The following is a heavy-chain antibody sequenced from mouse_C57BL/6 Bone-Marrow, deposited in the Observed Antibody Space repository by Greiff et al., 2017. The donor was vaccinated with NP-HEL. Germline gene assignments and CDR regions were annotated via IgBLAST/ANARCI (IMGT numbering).Heavy chain of an antibody. J-gene: IGHJ2*01. CDR3: ARCYDGYYDY. CDR2: ISNLAYSI. Sequence: EVMLVESGGGLVQPGGSLKLSCAASGFTFSDYGMAWVRQAPRTGPEWVAFISNLAYSIYYADTVTGRFTISRENAKNTLYLEMSSLRSEDTAMYYCARCYDGYYDYWGQGTTLTVSS. V-gene: IGHV5-15*04. CDR1: GFTFSDYG. D-gene: IGHD2-3*01.